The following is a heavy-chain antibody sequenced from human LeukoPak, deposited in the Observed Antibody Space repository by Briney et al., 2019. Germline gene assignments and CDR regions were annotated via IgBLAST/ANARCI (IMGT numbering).Heavy chain of an antibody. J-gene: IGHJ4*02. CDR3: ARAAGAMWPLDY. Sequence: SGGSLRLSCAASGFTVSSNYMTWVRQAPGKGLEWVSVIYGGDYTYYADSVKGRFTISRDNSRNTLYLQMNSLRAEDTAVYHCARAAGAMWPLDYWGQGTLVTVSS. V-gene: IGHV3-53*01. CDR1: GFTVSSNY. CDR2: IYGGDYT. D-gene: IGHD2-2*01.